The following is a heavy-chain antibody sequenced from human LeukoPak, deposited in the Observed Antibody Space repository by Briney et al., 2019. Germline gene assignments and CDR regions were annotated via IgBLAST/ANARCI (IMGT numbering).Heavy chain of an antibody. D-gene: IGHD3-22*01. CDR2: INPNSGGT. Sequence: ASVKVSCKASGYTFTGYYMHWVRQAPGQGLEWMGWINPNSGGTNYAQKFQGWVTMTRDTSIGTAYMELSRLRSDDTAVYYCARDSSGYWTYFDYWGQGTLVTVSS. CDR1: GYTFTGYY. CDR3: ARDSSGYWTYFDY. J-gene: IGHJ4*02. V-gene: IGHV1-2*04.